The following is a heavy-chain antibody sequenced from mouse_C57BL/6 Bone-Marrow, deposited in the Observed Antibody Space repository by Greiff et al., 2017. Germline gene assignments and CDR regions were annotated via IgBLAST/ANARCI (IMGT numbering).Heavy chain of an antibody. CDR1: GYTFTSYW. D-gene: IGHD2-3*01. J-gene: IGHJ2*01. CDR3: AREDDGYLYYVDY. V-gene: IGHV1-55*01. Sequence: QVQLQQSGAELVKPGASVKMSCKASGYTFTSYWITWVKQRPGQGLEWIGDIYPGSGSTNYNEKFKSKATLTVDTSSSTAYMQLSSLTSEDSAVYYCAREDDGYLYYVDYWGQGTTLTVSS. CDR2: IYPGSGST.